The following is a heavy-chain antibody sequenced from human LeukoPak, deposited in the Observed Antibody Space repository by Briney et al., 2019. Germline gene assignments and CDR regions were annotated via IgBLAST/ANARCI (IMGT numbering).Heavy chain of an antibody. CDR1: GFTFSNAW. J-gene: IGHJ6*03. CDR2: ISSSSSFI. Sequence: GGSLRLSCAASGFTFSNAWMSWVRQAPGKGLEWVSSISSSSSFIYYADSVRGRFSISRDNAKNSLYLQMNSLRAEDTAVYYCAREDASSMDVWGKGTTVTVSS. CDR3: AREDASSMDV. V-gene: IGHV3-21*01.